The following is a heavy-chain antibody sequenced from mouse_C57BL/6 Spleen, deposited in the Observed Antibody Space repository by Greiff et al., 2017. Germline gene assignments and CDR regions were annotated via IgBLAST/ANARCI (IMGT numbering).Heavy chain of an antibody. J-gene: IGHJ3*01. Sequence: QVQLQQPGAELVKPGASVKLSCKASGYTFTSYWMQWVKQRPGQGLEWIGEIDPSDSYTNYNQKFKGKATLTVDTSSSTAYMQLSSLTSEGSAVYYCASHYYSSSRFAYWGQGTLVTVSA. V-gene: IGHV1-50*01. CDR3: ASHYYSSSRFAY. CDR1: GYTFTSYW. CDR2: IDPSDSYT. D-gene: IGHD1-1*01.